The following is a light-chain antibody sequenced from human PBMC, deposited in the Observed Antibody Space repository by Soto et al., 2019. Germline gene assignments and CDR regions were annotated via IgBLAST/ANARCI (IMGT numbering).Light chain of an antibody. J-gene: IGKJ3*01. CDR2: ATT. CDR1: QSISSY. V-gene: IGKV1-39*01. CDR3: QQSYSTPFA. Sequence: DIQMTQSPSSLSASVGDRVTITCRASQSISSYVNWYQQKPGKAPKLLIYATTSLQSGVPSRFSGSGSATDFTLTISSLQPEDFATYYCQQSYSTPFAFGPGTKVDIK.